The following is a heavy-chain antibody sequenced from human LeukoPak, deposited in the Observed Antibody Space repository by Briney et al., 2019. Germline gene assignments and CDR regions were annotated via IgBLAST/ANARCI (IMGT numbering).Heavy chain of an antibody. CDR3: ARPIRSRDNNWFDP. J-gene: IGHJ5*02. CDR2: IYHTGAT. V-gene: IGHV4-39*01. Sequence: AETLSLTCTVSGGSFSSTSYYWGWIHQPPGKGLEWIANIYHTGATYYNPSLKSRVTISVDTSANQFSLKVNSVTAADTAVYYCARPIRSRDNNWFDPWGQGILVTVSS. D-gene: IGHD3-10*01. CDR1: GGSFSSTSYY.